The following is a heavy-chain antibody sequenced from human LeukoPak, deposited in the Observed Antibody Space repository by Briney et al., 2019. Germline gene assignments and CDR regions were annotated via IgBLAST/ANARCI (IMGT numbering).Heavy chain of an antibody. J-gene: IGHJ4*02. D-gene: IGHD3-10*01. Sequence: GESLKISCKGSGYIFNSYWITWVRQMPGKGLEWMGIIYPGDSDTRYSPSFQGQVAISADKSISTAYLQWTSLKASDTAMYYCARQKTMVRGVMPDFDYWGQGTLVTVSS. CDR3: ARQKTMVRGVMPDFDY. V-gene: IGHV5-51*01. CDR2: IYPGDSDT. CDR1: GYIFNSYW.